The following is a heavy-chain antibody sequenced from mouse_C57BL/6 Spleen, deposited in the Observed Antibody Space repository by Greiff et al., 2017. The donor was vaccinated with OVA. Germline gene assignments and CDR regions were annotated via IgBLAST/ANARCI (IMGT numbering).Heavy chain of an antibody. CDR3: ARAYDYDEGESFAY. J-gene: IGHJ3*01. CDR2: ISRGGSYT. Sequence: EVQVVESGGDLVKPGGSLKLSCAASGFTFSSYGMSWVRQTPDKRLEWVATISRGGSYTYYPESVKGRVTISGDNANNTLYLQMSSLKSEDTAMYYGARAYDYDEGESFAYWGQGTLVTVSA. CDR1: GFTFSSYG. V-gene: IGHV5-6*01. D-gene: IGHD2-4*01.